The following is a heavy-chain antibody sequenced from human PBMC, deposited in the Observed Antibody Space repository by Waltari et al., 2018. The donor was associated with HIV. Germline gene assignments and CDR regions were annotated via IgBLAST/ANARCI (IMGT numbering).Heavy chain of an antibody. Sequence: HEVESGGHLVQPGRSLPLSCAHCGIGVGDNYLTWLRLAQGKEREWGAVPNPDDTAHYADCAKGRFIISKENSKNTEYLEMNYLTHDDTALYYCAAGVRYYVFGGGYWEYARWGQRTLVTASS. CDR3: AAGVRYYVFGGGYWEYAR. V-gene: IGHV3-66*02. D-gene: IGHD3-3*01. CDR2: PNPDDTA. J-gene: IGHJ4*02. CDR1: GIGVGDNY.